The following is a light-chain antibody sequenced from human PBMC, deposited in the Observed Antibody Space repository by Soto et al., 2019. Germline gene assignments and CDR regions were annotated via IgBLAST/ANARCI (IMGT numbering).Light chain of an antibody. CDR1: QNLRSS. V-gene: IGKV3-15*01. CDR3: QQYNDWPTT. CDR2: GAS. Sequence: EIVLTQSPGTLSLSPGERATLSCRASQNLRSSLAWYQQKPGQAPRVLIYGASTRATGIPASFSGSGSGTEFTLTISSLQSEDFAVYYCQQYNDWPTTFGQGTKVDIK. J-gene: IGKJ1*01.